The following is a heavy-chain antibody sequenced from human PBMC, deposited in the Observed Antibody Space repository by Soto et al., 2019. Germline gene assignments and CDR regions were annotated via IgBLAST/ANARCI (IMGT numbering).Heavy chain of an antibody. J-gene: IGHJ3*02. D-gene: IGHD6-13*01. V-gene: IGHV1-69*02. CDR1: GGTFSSYT. Sequence: QVQLVQSGAEVKKPGSSVQVSCKASGGTFSSYTISWVRQAPGQGLEWMGRIIPILGIANYAQKFQGRVTITADKSTITAYMELSSLRSEDTAVYYCAREQQQLVRASAFDIWGQGTMVTVSS. CDR3: AREQQQLVRASAFDI. CDR2: IIPILGIA.